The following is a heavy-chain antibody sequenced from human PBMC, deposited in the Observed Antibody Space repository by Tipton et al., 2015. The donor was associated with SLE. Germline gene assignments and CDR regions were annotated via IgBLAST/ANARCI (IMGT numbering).Heavy chain of an antibody. CDR2: FSTQNGDT. D-gene: IGHD2-8*02. CDR3: ARECSGTGCLDY. CDR1: GYTFTNFG. J-gene: IGHJ4*02. V-gene: IGHV1-18*01. Sequence: QVQLVQSGPEVRKPGASVKVSCKASGYTFTNFGISWVRQAPGQGLEWMGWFSTQNGDTKYAQRFQGRVTMTTDTSTSTTYMALRSPRSDDTAIYYCARECSGTGCLDYWGQGTLVTVSS.